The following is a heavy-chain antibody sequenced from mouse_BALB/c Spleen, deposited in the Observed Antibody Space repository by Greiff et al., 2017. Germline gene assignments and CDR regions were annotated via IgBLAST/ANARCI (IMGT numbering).Heavy chain of an antibody. D-gene: IGHD2-14*01. Sequence: EVKVVESGGGLVKPGGSLKLSCAASGFTFSSYAMSWVRQSPEKRLEWVAEISSGGSYTYCPDTVTGRFTISRDNAKNTLYLEMSSLRSEDTAMYYCAREAYYRYDLAYWGQGTLVTVSA. J-gene: IGHJ3*01. CDR2: ISSGGSYT. V-gene: IGHV5-9-4*01. CDR1: GFTFSSYA. CDR3: AREAYYRYDLAY.